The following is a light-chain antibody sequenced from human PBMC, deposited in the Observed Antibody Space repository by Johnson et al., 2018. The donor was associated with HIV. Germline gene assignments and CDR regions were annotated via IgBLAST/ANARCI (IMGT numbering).Light chain of an antibody. J-gene: IGLJ1*01. Sequence: QSVLTQPPSVSAAPGQKVTISCSGSTSNIGNNYVSWYQHLPRTAPKLLIYDNNKRPSGIPDRFYGSKSGTSATLGFTGLQTGDEADYYCGTWDSSQVVFGTGTKVTVL. CDR2: DNN. CDR3: GTWDSSQVV. CDR1: TSNIGNNY. V-gene: IGLV1-51*01.